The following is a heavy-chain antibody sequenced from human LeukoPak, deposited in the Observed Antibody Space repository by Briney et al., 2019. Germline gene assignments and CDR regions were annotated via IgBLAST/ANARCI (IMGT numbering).Heavy chain of an antibody. Sequence: ASVKVSCKASGDTFTSHYIHWVRQAPGQGLEWMGLSNPRGGSTSHAQKFQGRVTMTTDTSTSTVYMELSSLRSEDTAVYYCARSPAYCSGSTCYGHNWFDPWGQGTLVTVSS. CDR2: SNPRGGST. CDR3: ARSPAYCSGSTCYGHNWFDP. J-gene: IGHJ5*02. D-gene: IGHD2-15*01. CDR1: GDTFTSHY. V-gene: IGHV1-46*01.